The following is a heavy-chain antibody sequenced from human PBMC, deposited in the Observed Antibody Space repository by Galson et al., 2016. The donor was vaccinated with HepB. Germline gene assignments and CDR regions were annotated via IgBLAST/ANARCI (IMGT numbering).Heavy chain of an antibody. D-gene: IGHD3-22*01. CDR3: TRDPGYYDSSGYDYPGPFD. V-gene: IGHV3-33*01. J-gene: IGHJ4*02. CDR2: IWSDGSNK. Sequence: SLRLSCAASGFTFSSYGMHWVRQAPGKGLEWVAMIWSDGSNKYYIDSVKGRFTISRDNFQKHLYLQMNSLRAEDTAVYYCTRDPGYYDSSGYDYPGPFDWGQGTLVTVSS. CDR1: GFTFSSYG.